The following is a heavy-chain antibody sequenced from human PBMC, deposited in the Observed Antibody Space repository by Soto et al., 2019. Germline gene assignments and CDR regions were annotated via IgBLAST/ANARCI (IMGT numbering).Heavy chain of an antibody. CDR1: GGSFSGYY. J-gene: IGHJ4*02. CDR2: INHSGST. CDR3: ARVKRGAWAY. V-gene: IGHV4-34*01. Sequence: SETLSLTCAVYGGSFSGYYWGWIRQPPGKGLEWIGEINHSGSTNYNPSLKSRVTISVDTSKNQFSLKLSSVTAADTDVYYCARVKRGAWAYWGQGTLVTSPQ. D-gene: IGHD1-26*01.